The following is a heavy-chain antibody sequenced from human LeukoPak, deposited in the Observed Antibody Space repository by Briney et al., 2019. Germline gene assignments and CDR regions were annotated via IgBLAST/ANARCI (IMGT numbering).Heavy chain of an antibody. Sequence: GGSLRLSCVVSGFTFSSYGIHWVRQAPGKGLESVAVISGDGSKKYYANSMKGRFTISRDNSKNTLYLQMDTLRGDDTAVYFCAGDGGGGYNQIDHWGQGTLVTVSS. CDR2: ISGDGSKK. D-gene: IGHD5-24*01. J-gene: IGHJ4*02. CDR1: GFTFSSYG. CDR3: AGDGGGGYNQIDH. V-gene: IGHV3-30-3*01.